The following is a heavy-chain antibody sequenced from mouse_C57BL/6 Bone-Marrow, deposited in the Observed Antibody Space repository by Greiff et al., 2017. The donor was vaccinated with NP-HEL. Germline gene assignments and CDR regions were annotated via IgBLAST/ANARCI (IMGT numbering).Heavy chain of an antibody. J-gene: IGHJ2*01. CDR3: ARYRITNGSSPYFDY. D-gene: IGHD1-1*01. V-gene: IGHV7-3*01. Sequence: EVQRVESGGGLVQPGGSLSLSCAASGFTFTDYYMSWVRQPPGKALEWLGFIRNKANGYTTEYSASVKGRFTISRDNSQSILYLQMNALRAEDSATYYCARYRITNGSSPYFDYWGQGTTLTVSS. CDR2: IRNKANGYTT. CDR1: GFTFTDYY.